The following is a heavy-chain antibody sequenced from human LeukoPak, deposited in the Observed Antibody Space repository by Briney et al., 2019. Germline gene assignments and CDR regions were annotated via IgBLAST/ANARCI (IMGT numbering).Heavy chain of an antibody. J-gene: IGHJ4*02. CDR3: TTNSGFDGNFFPTF. Sequence: GGSLRLSCAASGFTFSSYWMNWARQAPGKGLEWVASINHNGNVNYYVDSVKGRFTISRDNAKNSLYLQMNSLRTEDTAVYYCTTNSGFDGNFFPTFWGQGTLVTVSS. CDR1: GFTFSSYW. CDR2: INHNGNVN. D-gene: IGHD3-3*01. V-gene: IGHV3-7*03.